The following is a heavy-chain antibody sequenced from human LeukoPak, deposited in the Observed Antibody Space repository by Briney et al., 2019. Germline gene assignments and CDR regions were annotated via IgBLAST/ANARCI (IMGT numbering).Heavy chain of an antibody. CDR3: GKATVGYSSGQKPAWPVDY. CDR1: GFTFGSHA. V-gene: IGHV3-23*01. D-gene: IGHD5-18*01. J-gene: IGHJ4*02. Sequence: GWSLTLSCEASGFTFGSHAMYWVRQAPGKGLEWVAGIFGSGGSPHYADPVKGRFTISRDNSRNTVYLQINSLRAEDTAVYYCGKATVGYSSGQKPAWPVDYWGQGTLVTVSS. CDR2: IFGSGGSP.